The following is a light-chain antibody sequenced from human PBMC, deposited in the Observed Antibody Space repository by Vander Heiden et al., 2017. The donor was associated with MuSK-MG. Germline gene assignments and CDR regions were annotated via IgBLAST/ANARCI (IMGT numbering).Light chain of an antibody. CDR3: QYSDRRLSGWV. Sequence: QSVLTQPPSVSGAPGQRVTISCTGSSSNIGAGYNVHWYQQLPGTAPKRLIVGNGNRPSGVPDRFSGYKSGTSASREITGLQAEDEADVYCQYSDRRLSGWVFGGGTKLTVL. J-gene: IGLJ3*02. V-gene: IGLV1-40*01. CDR2: GNG. CDR1: SSNIGAGYN.